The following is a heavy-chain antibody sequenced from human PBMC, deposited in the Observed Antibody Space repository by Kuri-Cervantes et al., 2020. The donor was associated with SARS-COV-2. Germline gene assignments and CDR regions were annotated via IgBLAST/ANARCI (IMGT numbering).Heavy chain of an antibody. V-gene: IGHV4-59*01. CDR2: IYYSGST. CDR3: AGWNSGSYEYFDY. D-gene: IGHD1-26*01. J-gene: IGHJ4*02. CDR1: GGSISSYY. Sequence: SETLSLTCTVSGGSISSYYWSWIRQPPGKGLEWIGYIYYSGSTNYNPSLKSRVTISADTSKNQFSLKLSSVTAADTAVYYCAGWNSGSYEYFDYWGQGTLVTVSS.